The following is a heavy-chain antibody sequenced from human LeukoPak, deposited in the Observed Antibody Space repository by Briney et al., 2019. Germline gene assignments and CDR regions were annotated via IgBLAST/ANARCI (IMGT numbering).Heavy chain of an antibody. CDR1: GYTFTSYD. CDR3: ARVHDILTGYYFSWFDP. V-gene: IGHV1-8*01. CDR2: VNPNSGNT. D-gene: IGHD3-9*01. Sequence: SVKVSCKASGYTFTSYDINWVRQATGQGLEWMGWVNPNSGNTGYAQKFQGRVTMTRNTSISTAYMELSSLRSEDTAVYYCARVHDILTGYYFSWFDPWGQGTLVTVSS. J-gene: IGHJ5*02.